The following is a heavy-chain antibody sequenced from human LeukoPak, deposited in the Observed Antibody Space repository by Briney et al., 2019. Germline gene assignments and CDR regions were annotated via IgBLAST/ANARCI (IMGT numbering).Heavy chain of an antibody. CDR2: IYYSGST. D-gene: IGHD3-10*01. CDR3: ARKMRSGDAFDI. Sequence: SETLSLTCTVSGGSISSYYWSWIRQPPGKGLEWIGYIYYSGSTNYNPSLKSRVTISVDTSKNQFSLKLSSVTAADTAVYYCARKMRSGDAFDIWGQGTMVTVSS. J-gene: IGHJ3*02. CDR1: GGSISSYY. V-gene: IGHV4-59*01.